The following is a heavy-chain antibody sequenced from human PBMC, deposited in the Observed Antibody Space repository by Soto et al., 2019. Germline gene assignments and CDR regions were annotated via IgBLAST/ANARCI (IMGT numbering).Heavy chain of an antibody. J-gene: IGHJ6*02. CDR2: IYYSGST. CDR1: GGSISSSSYY. D-gene: IGHD5-18*01. V-gene: IGHV4-39*01. CDR3: GRQIIGGYSYGTYYYYGMDV. Sequence: SETLSLTCTVSGGSISSSSYYWGWIRQPPGKGLEWIGSIYYSGSTYYNPSLKSRVTISVDTSKNQFSLKLSSVTAADTAVYYCGRQIIGGYSYGTYYYYGMDVWGQGTTVTVSS.